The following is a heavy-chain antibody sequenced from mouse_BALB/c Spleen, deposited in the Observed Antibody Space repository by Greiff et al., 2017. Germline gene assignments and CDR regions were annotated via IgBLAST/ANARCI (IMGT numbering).Heavy chain of an antibody. CDR2: ISSGGSYT. V-gene: IGHV5-9-4*01. CDR3: ARLHYYGFFDY. J-gene: IGHJ2*01. CDR1: GFTFSSYA. D-gene: IGHD1-2*01. Sequence: EVQLVESGGGLVKPGGSLTLSCAASGFTFSSYAMSWVRQSPEKRLEWVAEISSGGSYTYYPDTVTGRCTISRDNAKNTLYLEMSSLRSEDTAMYYCARLHYYGFFDYWGQGTTLTVSS.